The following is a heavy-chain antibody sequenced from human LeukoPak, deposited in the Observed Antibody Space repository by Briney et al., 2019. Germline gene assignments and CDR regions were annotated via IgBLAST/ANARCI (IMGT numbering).Heavy chain of an antibody. CDR3: AKDMGSSCWYDDAFDI. J-gene: IGHJ3*02. Sequence: GGSLRLSCAASGFTFDDYAMHWVRQAPGKGLEWVSGISWNSGSIGYADSVKGRFTISRDNAKNSLYLQMNSLRAEDTALYYCAKDMGSSCWYDDAFDIWGQGTMVTVSS. CDR2: ISWNSGSI. CDR1: GFTFDDYA. V-gene: IGHV3-9*01. D-gene: IGHD6-13*01.